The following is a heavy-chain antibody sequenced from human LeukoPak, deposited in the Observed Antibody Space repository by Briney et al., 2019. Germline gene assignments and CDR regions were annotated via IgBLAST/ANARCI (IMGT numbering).Heavy chain of an antibody. V-gene: IGHV1-2*02. D-gene: IGHD3-9*01. CDR1: GYTFTGYY. Sequence: ASVKVSCKASGYTFTGYYMHWVRQAPGQGLEWMGWINPNSGGTNYAQKFQGRVTMTRDTSISTAYMELSRLRSDDTAVYYCARTLVWYDILTGFDYWGQGTLVTVSS. CDR2: INPNSGGT. J-gene: IGHJ4*02. CDR3: ARTLVWYDILTGFDY.